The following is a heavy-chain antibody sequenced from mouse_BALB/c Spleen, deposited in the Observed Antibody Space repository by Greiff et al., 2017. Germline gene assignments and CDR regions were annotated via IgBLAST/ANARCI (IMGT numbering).Heavy chain of an antibody. CDR2: ISCYNGAT. Sequence: LVKTGASVKISCKASGYSFTGYYMHWVKQSHGKSLEWIGYISCYNGATSYNQKFKGKATFTVDTSSSTAYMQFNSLTSEDSAVYYCARQKYGNFDAMDYWGQGTSVTVSS. V-gene: IGHV1S34*01. D-gene: IGHD2-10*02. J-gene: IGHJ4*01. CDR1: GYSFTGYY. CDR3: ARQKYGNFDAMDY.